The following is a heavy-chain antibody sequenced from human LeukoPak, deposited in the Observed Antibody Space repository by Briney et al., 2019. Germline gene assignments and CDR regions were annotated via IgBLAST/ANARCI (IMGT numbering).Heavy chain of an antibody. Sequence: PGWALRLSCAASVFIFREYYMSSLRPAPGKGLEGVSYINNSGSTIYYADSVKGRFTISMDNAKNSLYLQMNSLRAEDTAVYYCARDAVVVIATSGSDDAFDIWGQGTMVTVSS. J-gene: IGHJ3*02. D-gene: IGHD2-21*01. CDR2: INNSGSTI. V-gene: IGHV3-11*01. CDR1: VFIFREYY. CDR3: ARDAVVVIATSGSDDAFDI.